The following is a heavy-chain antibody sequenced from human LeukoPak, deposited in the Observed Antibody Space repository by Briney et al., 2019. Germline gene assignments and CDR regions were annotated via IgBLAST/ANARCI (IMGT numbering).Heavy chain of an antibody. Sequence: SETLSLTCAVYGGSFSGYYWSWIRQPPGKGLEWIGEINHSGSTNYNPSLKSRVTISVGTSKNQFSLKLSSVTAADTAVYYCARDYYYGMDVWGQGTTVTVSS. CDR1: GGSFSGYY. CDR3: ARDYYYGMDV. CDR2: INHSGST. V-gene: IGHV4-34*01. J-gene: IGHJ6*02.